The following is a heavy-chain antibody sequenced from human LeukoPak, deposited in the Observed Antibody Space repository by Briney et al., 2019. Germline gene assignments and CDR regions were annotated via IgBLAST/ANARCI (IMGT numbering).Heavy chain of an antibody. CDR2: IWFDGSNK. J-gene: IGHJ5*02. V-gene: IGHV3-30*02. D-gene: IGHD2-15*01. Sequence: GGSLRLSCAASGFTFISYGMHWVRQAPGKGLEWVAFIWFDGSNKYYADSVKGRFTISRDNSKNTLYLQMNSLRAEDTAVYYCAKDGVVVAATPSYWFDPWGQGTLVTVSS. CDR3: AKDGVVVAATPSYWFDP. CDR1: GFTFISYG.